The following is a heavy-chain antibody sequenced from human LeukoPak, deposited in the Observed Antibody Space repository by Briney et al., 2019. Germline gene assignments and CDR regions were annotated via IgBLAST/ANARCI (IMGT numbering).Heavy chain of an antibody. D-gene: IGHD3-10*01. CDR2: INHSGST. CDR3: ARVKITMVRGVIITGCYYYGMDV. V-gene: IGHV4-34*01. Sequence: PSETLSLTCAVYGGSFSGYYWSWIRQPPGKGLEWIGEINHSGSTNYNPSLKSRVTISVDTSKNQFSLKLSSVTAADTAVYYCARVKITMVRGVIITGCYYYGMDVWGKGTTVTVSS. J-gene: IGHJ6*04. CDR1: GGSFSGYY.